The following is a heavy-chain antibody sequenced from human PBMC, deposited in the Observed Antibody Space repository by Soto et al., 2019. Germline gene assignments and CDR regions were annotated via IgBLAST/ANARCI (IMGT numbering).Heavy chain of an antibody. CDR1: GGSISRCCYY. CDR2: IYYSGNT. Sequence: PSETLSLNCPLSGGSISRCCYYWSWIRQHPGKGLEWIGYIYYSGNTYYNPSLKSRVTISVDTSKNQFSLKLTSVTAADTAVYYCARSVFPWGQGTLVTVSS. V-gene: IGHV4-31*03. J-gene: IGHJ5*02. CDR3: ARSVFP.